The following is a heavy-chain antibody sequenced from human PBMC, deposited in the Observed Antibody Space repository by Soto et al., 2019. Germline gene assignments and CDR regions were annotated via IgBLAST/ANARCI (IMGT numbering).Heavy chain of an antibody. CDR2: IWYDGSNK. J-gene: IGHJ6*02. V-gene: IGHV3-33*01. CDR1: GFTFSSYG. D-gene: IGHD6-13*01. Sequence: GGSLRLSCAASGFTFSSYGMHWVRQAPGKGLEWVAVIWYDGSNKYYADSVKGRFTISRDNSKNTLYLQMNSLRAEDTAVYYCARDDRQQLVMVYYYGMDVWGQGTTVTVSS. CDR3: ARDDRQQLVMVYYYGMDV.